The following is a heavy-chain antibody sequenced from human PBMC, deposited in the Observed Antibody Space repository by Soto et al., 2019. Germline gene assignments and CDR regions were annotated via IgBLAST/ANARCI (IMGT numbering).Heavy chain of an antibody. CDR3: ARDVWSRASGPPDS. D-gene: IGHD3-10*01. CDR2: ISWNSDTI. Sequence: SLRLSCAASGFTFDDYAMHWVRQALGKGLEWVTGISWNSDTIGYADSVKGRFTISRDNAKNSLYLQMNSLRAEDTAFYYCARDVWSRASGPPDSWGQGTLVTVSS. J-gene: IGHJ4*02. V-gene: IGHV3-9*01. CDR1: GFTFDDYA.